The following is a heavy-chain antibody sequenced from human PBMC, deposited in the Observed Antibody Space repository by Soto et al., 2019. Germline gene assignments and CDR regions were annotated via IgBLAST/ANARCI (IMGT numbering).Heavy chain of an antibody. CDR3: TRDLGRNGWVSDY. CDR2: INWNGGST. J-gene: IGHJ4*02. Sequence: EVQLVESGGGVVRPGGSLRLSCAASGFTFEDYGMIWVRQGPGKGLEWVSGINWNGGSTGYADSVRGRFTISRDNAKNSLYLQMNSLRDEDTALYYGTRDLGRNGWVSDYWGQGTLVTVSS. V-gene: IGHV3-20*04. CDR1: GFTFEDYG. D-gene: IGHD6-19*01.